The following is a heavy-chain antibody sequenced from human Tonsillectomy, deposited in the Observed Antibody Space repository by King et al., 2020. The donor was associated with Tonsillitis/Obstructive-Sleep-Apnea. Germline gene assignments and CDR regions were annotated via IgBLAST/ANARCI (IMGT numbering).Heavy chain of an antibody. V-gene: IGHV4-59*01. CDR3: ARDHCSSTSCYGNYYYMDV. CDR2: IFYSGST. Sequence: QLQESGPGLVKPSETLSLTCTVSGGSISRYYWSWIRQPPGKGLEWIGYIFYSGSTNYNPSLKSRFTISVDTDKNTFSLKLSSVTAADTAVYYCARDHCSSTSCYGNYYYMDVWGKGTTVTVSS. CDR1: GGSISRYY. D-gene: IGHD2-2*01. J-gene: IGHJ6*03.